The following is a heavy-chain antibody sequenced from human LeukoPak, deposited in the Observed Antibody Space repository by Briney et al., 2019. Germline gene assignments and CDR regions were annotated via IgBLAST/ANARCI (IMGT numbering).Heavy chain of an antibody. D-gene: IGHD6-13*01. CDR2: IYHSGST. CDR1: GSSMSSDYY. CDR3: ARSMSAAGLFDY. V-gene: IGHV4-38-2*02. Sequence: SETLSLTCTVSGSSMSSDYYWGWIRQPPGKGLEWIGSIYHSGSTYYNPSLKSRVTISVDTSKNQFSLKLSSVTAADTAVYYCARSMSAAGLFDYWGQGTLVTVSS. J-gene: IGHJ4*02.